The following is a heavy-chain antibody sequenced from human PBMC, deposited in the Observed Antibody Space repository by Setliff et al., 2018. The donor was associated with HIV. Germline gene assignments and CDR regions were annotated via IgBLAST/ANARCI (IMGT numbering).Heavy chain of an antibody. D-gene: IGHD1-1*01. CDR1: GGSFTTYY. CDR3: ARRPPLTTGREYYMDV. V-gene: IGHV4-4*09. CDR2: FYTSGST. J-gene: IGHJ6*03. Sequence: SETLSLTCTVSGGSFTTYYWSWLRQPPGKELEWIGYFYTSGSTNYNPSLESRVTISIDTSKNQFSLKLNAVTAADTAVYYCARRPPLTTGREYYMDVWGKGTTVTVSS.